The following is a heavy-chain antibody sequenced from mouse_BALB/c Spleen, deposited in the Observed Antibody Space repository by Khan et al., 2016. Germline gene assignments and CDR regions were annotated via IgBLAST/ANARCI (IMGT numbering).Heavy chain of an antibody. J-gene: IGHJ3*01. Sequence: QVQLQQSGAELMKPGASVKISCKATGYIFGSYWIEWVKQRPGHGLEWIGEILPGSGSTKYNENFKVTATFSAETSSNTAYMQLRSLTSEDSAFYYCARGVYWGQGTLVTVSA. CDR2: ILPGSGST. CDR3: ARGVY. CDR1: GYIFGSYW. V-gene: IGHV1-9*01.